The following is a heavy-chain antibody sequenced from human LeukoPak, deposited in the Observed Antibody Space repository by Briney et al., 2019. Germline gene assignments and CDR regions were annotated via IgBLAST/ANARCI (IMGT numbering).Heavy chain of an antibody. CDR1: GFTLSNFW. CDR2: IKHDGIDT. J-gene: IGHJ4*02. Sequence: GSLRLSCAASGFTLSNFWMTWVRQAPGKGLEWVANIKHDGIDTKYVDSVKGRFTISRDNAKNSLYLQMSSLRAEDTAIYYCARGRHSSGWYHDYWGQGALVTVSS. V-gene: IGHV3-7*04. D-gene: IGHD6-19*01. CDR3: ARGRHSSGWYHDY.